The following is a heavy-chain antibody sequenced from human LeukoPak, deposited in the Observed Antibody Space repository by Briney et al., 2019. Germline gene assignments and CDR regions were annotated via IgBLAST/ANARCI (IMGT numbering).Heavy chain of an antibody. D-gene: IGHD3-3*01. CDR3: ARWTGMEWSLYYXYGMDV. CDR2: ISSSSSYI. CDR1: GFTFSSYS. J-gene: IGHJ6*02. V-gene: IGHV3-21*01. Sequence: GGSLRLSCAASGFTFSSYSMNWVRQAPGKGLEWVSSISSSSSYIYYADSVKGRFTISRDNAKNSLYLQMNSLRAEDTAVYYCARWTGMEWSLYYXYGMDVWGQGTTVTVSS.